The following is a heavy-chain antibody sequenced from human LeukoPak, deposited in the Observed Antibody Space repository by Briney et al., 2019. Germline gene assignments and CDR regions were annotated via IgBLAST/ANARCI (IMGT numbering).Heavy chain of an antibody. J-gene: IGHJ4*02. D-gene: IGHD2-21*01. Sequence: GRSLRLSCAASGFTFSGYGMHWVRQAPDKGLEWVALISSDGSNRIYADSVKGRFSISRDNFKNTLYLQVNRLRPEDAAVYYCAKAPVTTCRGAYCYPFDYWGQGTLVTVSS. CDR1: GFTFSGYG. CDR2: ISSDGSNR. CDR3: AKAPVTTCRGAYCYPFDY. V-gene: IGHV3-30*18.